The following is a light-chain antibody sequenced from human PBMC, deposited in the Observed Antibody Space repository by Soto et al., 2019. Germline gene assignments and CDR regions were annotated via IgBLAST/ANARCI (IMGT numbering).Light chain of an antibody. V-gene: IGKV3-11*01. CDR3: QQRHNWPIT. J-gene: IGKJ5*01. CDR1: RSFASSY. CDR2: DAS. Sequence: EIVLTQSPVTLSLSPGERATLSCRASRSFASSYLGWYQQKPGQAPRLLIYDASNRATGIPARFSGSGSGTDFTLTISSLEPADFGVYYCQQRHNWPITFGQGTRLEI.